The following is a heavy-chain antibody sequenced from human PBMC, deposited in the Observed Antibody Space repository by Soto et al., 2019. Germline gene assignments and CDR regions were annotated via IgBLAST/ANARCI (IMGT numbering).Heavy chain of an antibody. CDR2: IYWDDDK. CDR1: GFSLTTSGVG. V-gene: IGHV2-5*02. D-gene: IGHD3-10*01. Sequence: QITLKESGPTLVRPTQTLTLTCTFSGFSLTTSGVGVGWIRQPPGKALEWLAVIYWDDDKRYSSSLKSRLTITNDTSKNQVGLTMTNMDPVDTATYYCAHHPYYGLGSYSFDYWGQGTLVTVSS. J-gene: IGHJ4*02. CDR3: AHHPYYGLGSYSFDY.